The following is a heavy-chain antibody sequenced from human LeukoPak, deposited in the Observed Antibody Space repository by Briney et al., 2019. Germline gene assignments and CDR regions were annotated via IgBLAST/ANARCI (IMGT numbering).Heavy chain of an antibody. J-gene: IGHJ2*01. V-gene: IGHV4-59*11. CDR1: VGSISSLY. Sequence: SETLSLTCTVSVGSISSLYGLYLRQPPGRGLEGFGYNYYSGSTNYNPSLKSRVTISVDTSKNQFSLKLSSVTAADTAVYYCARELIVPAAFAYWYFDLWGRGTLVTVSS. CDR3: ARELIVPAAFAYWYFDL. CDR2: NYYSGST. D-gene: IGHD2-2*01.